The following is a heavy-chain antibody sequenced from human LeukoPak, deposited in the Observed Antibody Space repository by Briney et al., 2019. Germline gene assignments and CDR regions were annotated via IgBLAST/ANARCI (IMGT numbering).Heavy chain of an antibody. Sequence: SETLSLTCTVSGGSISSSSYYWGWIRQAPGKGLEWIGSIYYSGSTYYNPSLKSRVTISVDTSKNQFSLKLSSVTAADTAVYYCARAGGYTAMDYWGQGTLVTVSS. CDR1: GGSISSSSYY. D-gene: IGHD5-18*01. J-gene: IGHJ4*02. CDR2: IYYSGST. V-gene: IGHV4-39*07. CDR3: ARAGGYTAMDY.